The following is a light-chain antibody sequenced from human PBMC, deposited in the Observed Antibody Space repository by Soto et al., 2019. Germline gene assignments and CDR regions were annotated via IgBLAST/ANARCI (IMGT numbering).Light chain of an antibody. Sequence: EIVLTQSPGTLSLSPGERVTLSCRASQSVIASYLAWYQQKPGQPPRLLIYGASIRATGIPDRFSGSGSGTDFTLTISRLEPKDFAVYFCQQYGDTPRTFGQGTKVDVK. CDR1: QSVIASY. CDR3: QQYGDTPRT. J-gene: IGKJ1*01. V-gene: IGKV3-20*01. CDR2: GAS.